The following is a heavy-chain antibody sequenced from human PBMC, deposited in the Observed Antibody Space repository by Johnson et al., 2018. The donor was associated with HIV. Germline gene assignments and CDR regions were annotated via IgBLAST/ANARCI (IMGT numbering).Heavy chain of an antibody. D-gene: IGHD1-26*01. J-gene: IGHJ3*02. CDR1: GFTFSSYA. CDR3: AREGAWEVRPGAFDI. Sequence: QEKLVESGGGVVQPGRSLRLSCAASGFTFSSYAMHWVRQAPGKGLEWVAVLSYAGTNEYYADSVKGRFTISRDNAKNSLYLQMNSLRAEDTALYYCAREGAWEVRPGAFDIWGQGTMVTVSS. V-gene: IGHV3-30*04. CDR2: LSYAGTNE.